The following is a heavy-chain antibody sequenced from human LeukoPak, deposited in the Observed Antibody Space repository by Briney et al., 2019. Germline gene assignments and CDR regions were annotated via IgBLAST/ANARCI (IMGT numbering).Heavy chain of an antibody. CDR3: ARVLGSDFWSGHYDY. J-gene: IGHJ4*02. D-gene: IGHD3-3*01. CDR2: ISSSGSTI. CDR1: GFTFSDYY. V-gene: IGHV3-11*01. Sequence: GGSLRLSCAASGFTFSDYYMSWIRQAPGKGLEWVSYISSSGSTIHYADSVKGRFTISRDNAKNSLYLQMNSLRAEDTAVYYCARVLGSDFWSGHYDYWGQGTLVTVSS.